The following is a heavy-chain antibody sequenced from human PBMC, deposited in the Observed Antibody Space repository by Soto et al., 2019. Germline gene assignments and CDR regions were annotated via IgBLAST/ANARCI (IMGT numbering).Heavy chain of an antibody. Sequence: SETLSLTCTVSGSSISSSSYYWGWIRQPPGKGLEWIGSIYYSGSTYYNPSLKSRVTISVDTSKNQFSLKLSSVTAADTAVYYCARRSFWSGYYQYHYYGMDVWGQGTTVTVSS. D-gene: IGHD3-3*01. V-gene: IGHV4-39*01. CDR1: GSSISSSSYY. CDR2: IYYSGST. CDR3: ARRSFWSGYYQYHYYGMDV. J-gene: IGHJ6*02.